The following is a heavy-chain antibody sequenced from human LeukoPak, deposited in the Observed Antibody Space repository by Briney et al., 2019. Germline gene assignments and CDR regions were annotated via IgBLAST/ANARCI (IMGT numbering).Heavy chain of an antibody. CDR3: ARGEERCGYYYGAYYLRMKV. J-gene: IGHJ6*01. D-gene: IGHD3-22*01. V-gene: IGHV3-7*01. CDR1: EFTFSSYW. Sequence: GSLRLSCAASEFTFSSYWMSWVRQGPGKGLEWVANIDQDGIEKNYVDSVKGRFIITRDNAKKSLYLEMDSLRVEDTAVYYCARGEERCGYYYGAYYLRMKVGGQRTKVHLPS. CDR2: IDQDGIEK.